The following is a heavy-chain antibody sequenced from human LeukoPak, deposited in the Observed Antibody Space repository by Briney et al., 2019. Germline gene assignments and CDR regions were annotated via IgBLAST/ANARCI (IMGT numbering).Heavy chain of an antibody. CDR1: GFTFSTCA. V-gene: IGHV3-23*01. Sequence: GGSLRLSCAASGFTFSTCAMTWVRQAPGKGLEWVSNINNSGGSTYYADAVKGRFTISRDKSKNTMYLQMNSLRVEDTAVYYCARFFYGFDPWGQGTLVTVSS. D-gene: IGHD3-16*01. CDR2: INNSGGST. J-gene: IGHJ5*02. CDR3: ARFFYGFDP.